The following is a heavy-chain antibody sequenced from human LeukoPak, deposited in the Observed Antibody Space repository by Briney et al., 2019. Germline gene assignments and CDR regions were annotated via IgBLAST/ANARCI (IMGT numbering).Heavy chain of an antibody. J-gene: IGHJ3*02. D-gene: IGHD4-17*01. V-gene: IGHV3-48*01. CDR3: ARVDYGDYEVSIGAFDI. CDR2: ISSSSSSTI. Sequence: GGSLRLSCAASGFTFSSYSMNWVRQAPGKGLEWVSYISSSSSSTIYYADSVKGRFTISRDNAKNSLYLQMNSLRAEDTAVYYCARVDYGDYEVSIGAFDIWGQGTMVTVSS. CDR1: GFTFSSYS.